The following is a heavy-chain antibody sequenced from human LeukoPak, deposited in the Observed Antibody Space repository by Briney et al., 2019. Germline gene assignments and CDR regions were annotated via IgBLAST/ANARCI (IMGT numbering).Heavy chain of an antibody. CDR3: ARKMKTGDRVGTFDI. D-gene: IGHD1-1*01. CDR1: GFTFSRHN. V-gene: IGHV3-21*01. Sequence: GGSLILSCAASGFTFSRHNMNWVRQAPMKGLEWVASIGSDGTYIYYADSVQGRFSISRDNAKNSLYLQMNSLRAEDTAVYYCARKMKTGDRVGTFDIWGQGTMVTVSS. CDR2: IGSDGTYI. J-gene: IGHJ3*02.